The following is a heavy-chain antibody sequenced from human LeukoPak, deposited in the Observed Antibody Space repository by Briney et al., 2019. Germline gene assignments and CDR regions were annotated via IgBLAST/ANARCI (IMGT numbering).Heavy chain of an antibody. D-gene: IGHD6-13*01. CDR2: IFPADSDT. CDR1: GYSFTTYW. CDR3: ASVYSSTSWDY. V-gene: IGHV5-51*01. Sequence: GESLKISCRASGYSFTTYWIGWVRQMPGKGLEWMGVIFPADSDTRYSPSFQGQVTISADKSISTAYLQWCSLKASDTAMYYCASVYSSTSWDYWGQGTLVTVSS. J-gene: IGHJ4*02.